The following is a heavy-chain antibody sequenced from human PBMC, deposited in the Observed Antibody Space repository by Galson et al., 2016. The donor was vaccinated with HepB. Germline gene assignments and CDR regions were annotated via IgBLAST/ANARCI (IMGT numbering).Heavy chain of an antibody. CDR3: ARHLEYSSGSDY. Sequence: SETLSLTCTVSGGSISSSSYYWGWIRQPPGKGLEWIGSIYYSGSTDYNPSLKSRVTISVDTSKNQFSLKLSSVTAADTAVYYCARHLEYSSGSDYWGQGTLVTVSS. V-gene: IGHV4-39*01. CDR1: GGSISSSSYY. D-gene: IGHD6-19*01. J-gene: IGHJ4*02. CDR2: IYYSGST.